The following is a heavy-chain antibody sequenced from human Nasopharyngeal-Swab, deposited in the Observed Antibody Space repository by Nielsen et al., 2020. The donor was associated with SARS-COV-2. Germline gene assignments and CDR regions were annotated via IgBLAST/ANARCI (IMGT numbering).Heavy chain of an antibody. Sequence: GGSLTLSCAASGFGLSDFYISWIRTAPGKGLEWNEYIDPSGENKYYEGYVKGRFTISRDNARNSVFLELNTLRADDSAVYYCTRKISFDMWGQGTKVTVSS. CDR1: GFGLSDFY. V-gene: IGHV3-11*01. D-gene: IGHD2-15*01. CDR3: TRKISFDM. J-gene: IGHJ3*02. CDR2: IDPSGENK.